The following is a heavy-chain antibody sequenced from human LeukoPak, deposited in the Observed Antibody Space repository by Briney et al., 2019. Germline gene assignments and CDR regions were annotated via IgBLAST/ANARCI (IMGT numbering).Heavy chain of an antibody. Sequence: GGSLRLSCAASGFTFSSYSMNWVRQAPGKGLEWVSYISSSSSYIYYADSVKGHFTISRDNAKNSLYLQMNSLRAEDTAVYYCARFKGGDYLDAFDTWGQGTMVTVSS. J-gene: IGHJ3*02. V-gene: IGHV3-21*01. CDR3: ARFKGGDYLDAFDT. CDR1: GFTFSSYS. D-gene: IGHD4-17*01. CDR2: ISSSSSYI.